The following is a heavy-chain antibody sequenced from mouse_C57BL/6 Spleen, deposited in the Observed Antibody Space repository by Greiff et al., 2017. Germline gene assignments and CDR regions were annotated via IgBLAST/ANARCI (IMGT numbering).Heavy chain of an antibody. D-gene: IGHD2-3*01. Sequence: EVMLVESGGGLVKPGGSLKLSCAASGFTFSSYAMSWVRQTPEKRLEWVATISDGGSYTYYPDNVKGRFTISRDNAKNNLYLQMSHLKSEDTAMYYCARASGIYDGYPYYFDYGGQGTTLTVSS. CDR1: GFTFSSYA. CDR3: ARASGIYDGYPYYFDY. V-gene: IGHV5-4*03. J-gene: IGHJ2*01. CDR2: ISDGGSYT.